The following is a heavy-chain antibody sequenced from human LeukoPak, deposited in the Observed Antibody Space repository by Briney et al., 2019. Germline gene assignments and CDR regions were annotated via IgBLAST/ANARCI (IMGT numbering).Heavy chain of an antibody. CDR3: AKDSPVATM. Sequence: GGSLRLSCAASGFTFRNYGMSWVRQAPGKGLEWVSAITGSGGGTYYADSLKGRFTVSRDNSKNTLFLQMNSLRAEDTAVYYCAKDSPVATMWGQGTMVTVSS. CDR2: ITGSGGGT. J-gene: IGHJ3*02. D-gene: IGHD5-12*01. V-gene: IGHV3-23*01. CDR1: GFTFRNYG.